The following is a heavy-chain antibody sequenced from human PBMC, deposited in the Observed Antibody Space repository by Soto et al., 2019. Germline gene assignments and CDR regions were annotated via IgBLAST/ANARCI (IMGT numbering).Heavy chain of an antibody. CDR1: GGSISSSNW. Sequence: PSETLSLTCAVSGGSISSSNWWSWVRQPPGKGLEWIGEIYHSGSTNYNPSLKSRVTISVDKSKNQFSLKLSSVTAADTAVYYCASSYSGYDWVSYYYYGMDVWGQGTTVT. CDR3: ASSYSGYDWVSYYYYGMDV. D-gene: IGHD5-12*01. J-gene: IGHJ6*02. V-gene: IGHV4-4*02. CDR2: IYHSGST.